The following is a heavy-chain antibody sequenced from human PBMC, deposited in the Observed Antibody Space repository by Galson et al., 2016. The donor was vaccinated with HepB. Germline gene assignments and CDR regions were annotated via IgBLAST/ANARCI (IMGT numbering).Heavy chain of an antibody. J-gene: IGHJ4*02. CDR3: ARLHTRVTSIELERQDY. V-gene: IGHV3-7*01. D-gene: IGHD1-1*01. CDR1: GFTFSGFW. Sequence: SLRLSCADSGFTFSGFWMSWVRQAPGMGLEWVANIKQDGSEMYYVDSVKGRFTISRDNAKNSLYLQMNSLRAEDTAVYYCARLHTRVTSIELERQDYWGQGTLVTVSS. CDR2: IKQDGSEM.